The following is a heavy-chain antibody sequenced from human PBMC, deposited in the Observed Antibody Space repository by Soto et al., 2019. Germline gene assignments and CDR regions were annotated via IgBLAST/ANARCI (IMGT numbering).Heavy chain of an antibody. CDR1: GFSFSDYY. Sequence: QAQLEESGGGLVKPGGSLRLSCAASGFSFSDYYMSWIRQAPGKGLEWISYISSSGDTEYYADSVKGRFTISRANSKNSLYLQMNSLRADDTAVDYCARGPWYYMDVWGKGTTVTVSS. CDR2: ISSSGDTE. CDR3: ARGPWYYMDV. J-gene: IGHJ6*03. V-gene: IGHV3-11*01.